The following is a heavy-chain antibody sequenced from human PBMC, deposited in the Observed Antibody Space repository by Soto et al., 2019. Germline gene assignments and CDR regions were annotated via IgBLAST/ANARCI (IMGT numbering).Heavy chain of an antibody. J-gene: IGHJ5*02. Sequence: SETLSLTCTVSGGSVSSGSYYWSWIRQPPGKGLEWIGYIYYSGSTNYNPSLKSRVTISVDTSKNQFSLKLSSVTAADTAVYYCAREGYGSGWYYNWFDPWGQGTLVTVSS. CDR1: GGSVSSGSYY. CDR3: AREGYGSGWYYNWFDP. D-gene: IGHD6-19*01. V-gene: IGHV4-61*01. CDR2: IYYSGST.